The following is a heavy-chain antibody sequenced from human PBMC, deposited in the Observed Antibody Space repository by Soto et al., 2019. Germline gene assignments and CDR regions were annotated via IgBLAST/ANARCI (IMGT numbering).Heavy chain of an antibody. V-gene: IGHV1-58*01. Sequence: GASVKVSCKASGFTFTSSAVQWVRQARGQRLEWIGWIVVGSGNTNYAQKFQERVTITRDMSTSTAYMELSSLRSEDTAVYYCAAGMLPPVYYYYGMDVWGQGTTVTVSS. J-gene: IGHJ6*02. D-gene: IGHD2-8*01. CDR2: IVVGSGNT. CDR3: AAGMLPPVYYYYGMDV. CDR1: GFTFTSSA.